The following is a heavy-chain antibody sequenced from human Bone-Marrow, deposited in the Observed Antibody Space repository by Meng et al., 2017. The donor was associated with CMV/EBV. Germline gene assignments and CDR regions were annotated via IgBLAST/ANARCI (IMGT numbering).Heavy chain of an antibody. Sequence: ASVKVSCKASGYTFTSYDINWVRQATGQGRKWMGWMNPNSGNTGYAQKFQGRVTMTRNTSISTAYVELSSLISEDTAVYYCARGSYREWYSELLPYYYYYYGMDVWGQGTTVTVSS. V-gene: IGHV1-8*01. J-gene: IGHJ6*02. CDR1: GYTFTSYD. CDR2: MNPNSGNT. D-gene: IGHD2-15*01. CDR3: ARGSYREWYSELLPYYYYYYGMDV.